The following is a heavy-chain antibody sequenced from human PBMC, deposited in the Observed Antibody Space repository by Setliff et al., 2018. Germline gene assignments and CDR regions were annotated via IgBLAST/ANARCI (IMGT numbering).Heavy chain of an antibody. D-gene: IGHD1-26*01. CDR2: IYTSGST. CDR1: GGSISNYY. Sequence: PSETLSLTCTVSGGSISNYYWSWIRQPAGKGLEWIGRIYTSGSTNYNPSLKSRVTMSVDTSKNQFSLKLSSVTAADTAVYYCARKGISALSGAFDMWGQGTMSPSPQ. J-gene: IGHJ3*02. V-gene: IGHV4-4*07. CDR3: ARKGISALSGAFDM.